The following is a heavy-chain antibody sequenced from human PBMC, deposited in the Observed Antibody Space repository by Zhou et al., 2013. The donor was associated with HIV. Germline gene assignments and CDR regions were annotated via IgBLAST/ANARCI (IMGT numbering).Heavy chain of an antibody. Sequence: QVQLVQSGAEVKKPGASVKVSCKASGYTFTGYYMHWVRQAPGQGLEWMGWINPNSGGTNYAQKFQGRVTMTRDTSISTAYMELSRLRSDDTAVYYCARVGATVAWSGYWNWFDPWGQGTLVTVSS. CDR2: INPNSGGT. CDR3: ARVGATVAWSGYWNWFDP. D-gene: IGHD3-3*01. CDR1: GYTFTGYY. J-gene: IGHJ5*02. V-gene: IGHV1-2*02.